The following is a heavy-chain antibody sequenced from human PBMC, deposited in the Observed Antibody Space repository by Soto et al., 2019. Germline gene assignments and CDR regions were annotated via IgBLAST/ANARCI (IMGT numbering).Heavy chain of an antibody. CDR3: AKDCGSTLGVFDY. CDR1: GFTFSSYA. J-gene: IGHJ4*02. V-gene: IGHV3-23*01. CDR2: ISGSGGST. Sequence: HLGGSLRLSCAASGFTFSSYAMSWVRQAPGKGLEWVSAISGSGGSTYYADSVKGRFTISRDNSKNTLYLQMNSLRAEDTAVYYCAKDCGSTLGVFDYWGQGTLVTVSS. D-gene: IGHD2-2*01.